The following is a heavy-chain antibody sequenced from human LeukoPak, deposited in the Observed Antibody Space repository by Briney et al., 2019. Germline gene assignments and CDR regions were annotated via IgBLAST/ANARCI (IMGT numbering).Heavy chain of an antibody. CDR2: IYYSGST. Sequence: SETLSLTCTVSGGSISSSSYYWGWIRQPPGKGLEWIGSIYYSGSTYYNPSLKSRVTISVDTSKNQFSLKLSSVTAADTAVYYCARLGGLFDYWGQGTLVTVSS. CDR3: ARLGGLFDY. V-gene: IGHV4-39*01. D-gene: IGHD3-10*01. CDR1: GGSISSSSYY. J-gene: IGHJ4*02.